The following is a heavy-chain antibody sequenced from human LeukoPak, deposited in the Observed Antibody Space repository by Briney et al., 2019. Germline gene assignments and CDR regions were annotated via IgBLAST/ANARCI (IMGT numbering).Heavy chain of an antibody. CDR3: ARLEGIAALHPSRH. D-gene: IGHD6-6*01. CDR1: GYTFTGYY. J-gene: IGHJ4*02. V-gene: IGHV1-2*02. Sequence: ASVKVSCKASGYTFTGYYMHWVRQAPGQGLEWMGWINPNSGGTNYAQKFQGRVTMTRDTSISTAYMELSRLKASDTAMYYCARLEGIAALHPSRHWGQGTLVTVSS. CDR2: INPNSGGT.